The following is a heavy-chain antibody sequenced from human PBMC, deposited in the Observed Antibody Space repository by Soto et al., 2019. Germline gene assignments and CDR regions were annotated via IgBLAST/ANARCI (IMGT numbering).Heavy chain of an antibody. CDR3: ARARDGYIGAFES. Sequence: GASVQVSCKASGHSSTHNGISWVRRAPGQGLEWMGWININRGDVNHAPKFQGRVTLTTDTSTTTAYMELSSLRSEDTAVYYCARARDGYIGAFESWGQGKMVTV. J-gene: IGHJ3*02. CDR1: GHSSTHNG. V-gene: IGHV1-18*01. CDR2: ININRGDV. D-gene: IGHD5-12*01.